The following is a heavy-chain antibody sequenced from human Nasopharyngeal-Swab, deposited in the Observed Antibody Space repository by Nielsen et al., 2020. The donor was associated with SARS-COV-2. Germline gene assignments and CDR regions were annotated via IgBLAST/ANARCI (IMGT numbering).Heavy chain of an antibody. CDR3: ARDTSVDIVLLYYGMDV. V-gene: IGHV3-30*03. Sequence: GESLKISCAASGFTFNSHGMHWVRQAPGKWLEWVAVISFDGSKNYYADSVKGRFTISRDSSKNTLYLQMNSLRAEDTAVYYCARDTSVDIVLLYYGMDVWGQGTTVTVSS. J-gene: IGHJ6*02. CDR2: ISFDGSKN. D-gene: IGHD5-12*01. CDR1: GFTFNSHG.